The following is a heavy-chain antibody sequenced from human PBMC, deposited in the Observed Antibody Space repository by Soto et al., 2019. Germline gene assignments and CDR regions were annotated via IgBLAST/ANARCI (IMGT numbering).Heavy chain of an antibody. CDR2: IDPSDSYT. CDR1: GYSCTSYW. D-gene: IGHD2-2*02. CDR3: ALQFQGYCSSTSCYSDY. V-gene: IGHV5-10-1*01. J-gene: IGHJ4*02. Sequence: GESLKISCKGSGYSCTSYWISWVRQMPGKGLEWMGRIDPSDSYTNYSPSFQGHVTISADKSISTAYLQWSSLKASDTAMYYCALQFQGYCSSTSCYSDYWGQGTLVTVSS.